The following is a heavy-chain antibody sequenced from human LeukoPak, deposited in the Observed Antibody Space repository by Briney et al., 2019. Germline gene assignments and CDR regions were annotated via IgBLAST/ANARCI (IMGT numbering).Heavy chain of an antibody. D-gene: IGHD3-10*01. J-gene: IGHJ4*02. Sequence: PSETLSLTRTVSGGSISSYYWSWIRQPARKGLEWIGRIYTSGSTNYNPSLKRRVTMSVDTSKNQFSLKVSSVTAADTAVYYCAREFGDRIFDYWGQGTLVTVSS. V-gene: IGHV4-4*07. CDR3: AREFGDRIFDY. CDR1: GGSISSYY. CDR2: IYTSGST.